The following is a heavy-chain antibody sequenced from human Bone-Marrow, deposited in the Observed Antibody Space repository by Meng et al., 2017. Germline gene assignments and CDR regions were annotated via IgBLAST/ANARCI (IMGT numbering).Heavy chain of an antibody. CDR1: GGTFSSYT. CDR3: ARGRHIVVVPAGDAFDI. V-gene: IGHV1-69*02. D-gene: IGHD2-2*01. Sequence: SVKVSCKASGGTFSSYTISWVRQAPGQGLEWMGRIIPILGIAYYAQKFQGRVTITADKSTSTAYMKPSSLRSEDTAVYYCARGRHIVVVPAGDAFDIWGQGTMVTVSS. CDR2: IIPILGIA. J-gene: IGHJ3*02.